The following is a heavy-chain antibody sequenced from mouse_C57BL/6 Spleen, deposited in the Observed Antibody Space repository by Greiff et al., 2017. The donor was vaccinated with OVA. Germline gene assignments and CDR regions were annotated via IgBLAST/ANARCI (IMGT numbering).Heavy chain of an antibody. CDR3: ASNYGSSLYAMDY. J-gene: IGHJ4*01. D-gene: IGHD1-1*01. Sequence: EVQVVESGGGLVKPGGSLKLSCAASGFTFSDYGMHWVRQAPEKGLEWVAYISSGSSTIYYADTVKGRFTISRDNAKNTLFLQMTSLRSEDTAMYYCASNYGSSLYAMDYWGQGTSVTVSS. CDR2: ISSGSSTI. V-gene: IGHV5-17*01. CDR1: GFTFSDYG.